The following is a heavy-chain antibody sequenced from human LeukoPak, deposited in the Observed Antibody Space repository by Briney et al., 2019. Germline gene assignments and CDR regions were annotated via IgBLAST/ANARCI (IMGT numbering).Heavy chain of an antibody. V-gene: IGHV4-39*07. CDR3: ARVYSNYRAWVGP. CDR2: IYYSGST. CDR1: GGSISSSSYY. Sequence: SETLSLTCTVSGGSISSSSYYWGWIRQPPGKGLEWIVSIYYSGSTYYNPSLKGRVTISVDTSKNQFSLKLSSVTAADTAVYYCARVYSNYRAWVGPWGQGTLVSVFS. J-gene: IGHJ5*02. D-gene: IGHD4-11*01.